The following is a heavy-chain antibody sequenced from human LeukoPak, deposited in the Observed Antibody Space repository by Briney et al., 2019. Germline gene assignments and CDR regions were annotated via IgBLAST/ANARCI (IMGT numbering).Heavy chain of an antibody. CDR3: ARDISYDDAFDI. V-gene: IGHV3-48*01. D-gene: IGHD3-3*02. CDR1: GFTFSSYS. Sequence: GGSLRLSCAASGFTFSSYSMNWVRQAPGQGLEWVSYISSSSSTIYYADSVKGRFTISRDNAKNSLYLQMNSLRAEDTAVYYCARDISYDDAFDIWGQGTMVTVSS. CDR2: ISSSSSTI. J-gene: IGHJ3*02.